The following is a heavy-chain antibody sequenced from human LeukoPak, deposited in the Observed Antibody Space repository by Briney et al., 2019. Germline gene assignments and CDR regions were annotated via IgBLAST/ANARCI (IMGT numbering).Heavy chain of an antibody. Sequence: GSLRLSCAASGFTLSSYWMSWVRQAPGKGLEWIGSIYYSGSTYYNPSLKSRVTISVDTSKNQFSLKLSSVTAADTAVYYCVRDRSIAVAGTDFDYWGQGTLVTVSS. J-gene: IGHJ4*02. CDR2: IYYSGST. CDR3: VRDRSIAVAGTDFDY. CDR1: GFTLSSYW. D-gene: IGHD6-19*01. V-gene: IGHV4-39*07.